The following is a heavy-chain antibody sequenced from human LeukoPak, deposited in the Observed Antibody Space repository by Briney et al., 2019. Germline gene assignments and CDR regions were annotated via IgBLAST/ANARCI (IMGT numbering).Heavy chain of an antibody. D-gene: IGHD3-3*01. CDR1: GVSISGYY. CDR3: ARVGGTNFYYYGLDV. Sequence: SETLSLTCAVSGVSISGYYWSWIRQPPGKGLEWIGYIYDSGSTNYNPSLKNRVTISVDTSKNQFSLKLNSVTAADTAVYYCARVGGTNFYYYGLDVWGQGTTVTVSS. J-gene: IGHJ6*02. CDR2: IYDSGST. V-gene: IGHV4-59*01.